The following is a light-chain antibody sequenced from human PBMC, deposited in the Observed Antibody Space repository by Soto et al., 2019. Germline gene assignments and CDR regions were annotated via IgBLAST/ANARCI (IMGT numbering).Light chain of an antibody. V-gene: IGKV1-9*01. Sequence: DIQMTQSPSSLSASVGDRVTSTCRASQGISNYLAWYQQKPGKAPKLLIYGASTLESGVPSRFSGSGSGTEFTLTISSLQPDDFATYYCQQYDSYWTFGQGTTVDIK. CDR2: GAS. CDR3: QQYDSYWT. J-gene: IGKJ1*01. CDR1: QGISNY.